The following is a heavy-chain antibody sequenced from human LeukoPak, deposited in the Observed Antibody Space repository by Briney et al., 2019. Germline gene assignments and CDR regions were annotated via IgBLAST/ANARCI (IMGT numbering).Heavy chain of an antibody. D-gene: IGHD6-13*01. J-gene: IGHJ4*02. CDR3: ARDHSSSWVRNAFDY. V-gene: IGHV3-23*01. Sequence: GGSLRLSCAASGFTFSSYAMSWVRQAPGKGLEWVSAISGSGGSTYYADSVKGRFTISRDNAKNSLYLQMNSLRAEDTAVYYCARDHSSSWVRNAFDYWGQGTLVTVSS. CDR2: ISGSGGST. CDR1: GFTFSSYA.